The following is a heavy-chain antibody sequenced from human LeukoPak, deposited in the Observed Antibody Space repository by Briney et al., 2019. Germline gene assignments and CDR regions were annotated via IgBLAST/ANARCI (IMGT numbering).Heavy chain of an antibody. CDR3: ARERHGFGELFDY. CDR1: GYPISSGYY. CDR2: IYHSGST. D-gene: IGHD3-10*01. J-gene: IGHJ4*02. V-gene: IGHV4-38-2*02. Sequence: PSETLSLTCTVSGYPISSGYYWGWIRRPPGKGLEWIGSIYHSGSTYYNPSLKSRVTISVDTSKNQFSLKLTSVTAADTAVYYCARERHGFGELFDYWGQGTLVTVSS.